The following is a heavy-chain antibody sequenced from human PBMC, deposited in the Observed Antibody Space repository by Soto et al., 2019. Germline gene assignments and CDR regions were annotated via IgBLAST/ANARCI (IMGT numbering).Heavy chain of an antibody. CDR1: GGSISSGDYY. V-gene: IGHV4-30-4*01. CDR3: ARVSGYCSGGSCYSEYYFDY. D-gene: IGHD2-15*01. J-gene: IGHJ4*02. CDR2: IYYSGST. Sequence: SETLSHTCTVSGGSISSGDYYWSWIRQPPGKGLEWIGYIYYSGSTYYNPSLKSRVTISVDTSKNQFSLKLSSVTAADTAVYYCARVSGYCSGGSCYSEYYFDYWGQGTLVTVSS.